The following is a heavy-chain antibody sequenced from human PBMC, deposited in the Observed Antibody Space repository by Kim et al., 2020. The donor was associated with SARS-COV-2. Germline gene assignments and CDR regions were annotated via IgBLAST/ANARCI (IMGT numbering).Heavy chain of an antibody. CDR1: GGSISSSSYY. J-gene: IGHJ4*02. CDR3: ASDYGDYYFDY. CDR2: IYYSGST. D-gene: IGHD4-17*01. V-gene: IGHV4-39*01. Sequence: SETLSLTCTVSGGSISSSSYYWGWIRQPPGKGLEWIGSIYYSGSTYYNPSLKSRVTISVDTSKNQFSLKLSSVTAADTAVYYCASDYGDYYFDYWGQGTLVTVSS.